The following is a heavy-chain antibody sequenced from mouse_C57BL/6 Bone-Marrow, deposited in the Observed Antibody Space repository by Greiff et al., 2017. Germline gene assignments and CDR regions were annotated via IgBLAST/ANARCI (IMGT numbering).Heavy chain of an antibody. J-gene: IGHJ3*01. CDR3: TAIEYDGLPGFAY. CDR2: IDPENGDT. CDR1: GFNIKDDY. V-gene: IGHV14-4*01. Sequence: VQLQQSGAELVRPGASVKLSCTASGFNIKDDYMHWVKQRPEQGLEWIGWIDPENGDTEYASKFQGKATITADTSSNTAYLQLSSLTSEDTAVYYGTAIEYDGLPGFAYWGQGTLVTVSA. D-gene: IGHD2-14*01.